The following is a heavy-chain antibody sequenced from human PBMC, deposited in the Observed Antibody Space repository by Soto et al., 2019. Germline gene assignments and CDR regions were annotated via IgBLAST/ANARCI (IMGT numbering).Heavy chain of an antibody. V-gene: IGHV1-69*01. CDR2: IIPIFGTA. Sequence: QVQLVQSGAEVKKPGSSVKVSCKASGGTFSSYAISWVRQAPGQGLEWMGGIIPIFGTANYAQKFQGRVTITADESTSTAYMDLSSMRSEDTAVYHCASESIYCSSTSCYRANWFDPWGQGTLVTVSS. CDR1: GGTFSSYA. CDR3: ASESIYCSSTSCYRANWFDP. J-gene: IGHJ5*02. D-gene: IGHD2-2*01.